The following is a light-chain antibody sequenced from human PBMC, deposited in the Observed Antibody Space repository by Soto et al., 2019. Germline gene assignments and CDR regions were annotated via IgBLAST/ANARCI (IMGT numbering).Light chain of an antibody. CDR1: QSVSSTS. J-gene: IGKJ2*01. Sequence: EIVLTQSPATLSLSPGERATLSCRASQSVSSTSLTWLQQKPGQAPRLLIYDASTRATGIPARFTGSRSGTDFTLTNTCLGPADFEVYYCEQRYRWPRTFGQGTRLEMK. V-gene: IGKV3-11*01. CDR2: DAS. CDR3: EQRYRWPRT.